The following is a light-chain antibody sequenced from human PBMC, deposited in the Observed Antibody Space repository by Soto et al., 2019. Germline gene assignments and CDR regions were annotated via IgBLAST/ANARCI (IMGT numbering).Light chain of an antibody. CDR2: AAS. Sequence: AIQMTQSPSSLAGSVGDRLTITCRASQDIGNDLGWYQQKPGKAPKLLIYAASNLQSGDSSRFSGSVSGTQFTLTISSRHHEDFANYCCLQVFNFHRAFRQGTKVDFK. CDR3: LQVFNFHRA. J-gene: IGKJ1*01. V-gene: IGKV1-6*02. CDR1: QDIGND.